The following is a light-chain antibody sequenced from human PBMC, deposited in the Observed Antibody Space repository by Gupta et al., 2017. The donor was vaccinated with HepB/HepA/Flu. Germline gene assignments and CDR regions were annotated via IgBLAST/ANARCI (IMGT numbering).Light chain of an antibody. CDR2: AAS. V-gene: IGKV1-39*01. Sequence: DIQMTQSPSSLSASVGDRVTITCRASQSIRSYLNWYQQKPGKAPKLLIYAASSLQSGVPSRFSGSGSETEFTLTISNLQPEDFATYYCQQRYSTPWTFGQGTKVEIK. CDR1: QSIRSY. CDR3: QQRYSTPWT. J-gene: IGKJ1*01.